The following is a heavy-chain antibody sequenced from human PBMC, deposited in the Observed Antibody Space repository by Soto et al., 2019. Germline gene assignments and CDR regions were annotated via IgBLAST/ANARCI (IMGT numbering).Heavy chain of an antibody. CDR1: GYTFTSYG. V-gene: IGHV1-18*04. CDR3: ASASIDYYYGSGAGFDI. J-gene: IGHJ3*02. Sequence: GASVKVSCKASGYTFTSYGISWVRQAPGQGLEWMGWISAYNGNTNYAQKLQGRVTMTTDTSTSTAYMELRSLRSDDTAVYYCASASIDYYYGSGAGFDIWGQGTMVTVSS. CDR2: ISAYNGNT. D-gene: IGHD3-10*01.